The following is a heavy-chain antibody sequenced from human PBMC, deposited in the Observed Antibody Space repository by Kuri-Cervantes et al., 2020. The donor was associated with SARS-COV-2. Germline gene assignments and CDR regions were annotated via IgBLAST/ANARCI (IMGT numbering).Heavy chain of an antibody. V-gene: IGHV4-34*01. J-gene: IGHJ6*02. Sequence: SETLSLTCAVYGGSLSGFSWCWIRQPPGKGLEWMGEINHSGSTNYNPSLKSRVTISVDTSKNQFSLKLSSVTTADTAVYYCARGVVGYCTNGVCYRAYYYGMDVWGQGTTVTVSS. CDR2: INHSGST. CDR3: ARGVVGYCTNGVCYRAYYYGMDV. CDR1: GGSLSGFS. D-gene: IGHD2-8*01.